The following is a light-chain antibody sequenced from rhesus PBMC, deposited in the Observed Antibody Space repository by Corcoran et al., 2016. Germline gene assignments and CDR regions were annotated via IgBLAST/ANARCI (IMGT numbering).Light chain of an antibody. V-gene: IGKV1-37*01. CDR1: QGISSY. J-gene: IGKJ1*01. Sequence: DIQMTQSPSFLSASVGDRVTITCRASQGISSYLACYQQKPGKAPKPLIYYASNLESGVPSRFSGSGSVTEITLTISSLQPEDFAVYYCQQYNSNPWTFGQGTKVEIK. CDR2: YAS. CDR3: QQYNSNPWT.